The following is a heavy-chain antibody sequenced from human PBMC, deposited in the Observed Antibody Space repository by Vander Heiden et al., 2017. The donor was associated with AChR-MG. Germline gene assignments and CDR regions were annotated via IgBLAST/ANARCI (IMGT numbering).Heavy chain of an antibody. CDR1: GFTSSSYW. CDR3: ARDGSGSYSGGYFDY. Sequence: EVQLVESGGGLVQPGGSLRLSCAASGFTSSSYWMTWVRQAPGKGLEWVANIKQDGSEKYYVDSVKGRFTISRDNAKNSLYLQMNSLRAEDTAVYYCARDGSGSYSGGYFDYWGQGTLVTVSS. V-gene: IGHV3-7*01. D-gene: IGHD3-10*01. J-gene: IGHJ4*02. CDR2: IKQDGSEK.